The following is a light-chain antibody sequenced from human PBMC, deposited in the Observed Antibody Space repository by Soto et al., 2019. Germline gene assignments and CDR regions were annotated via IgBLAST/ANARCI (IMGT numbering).Light chain of an antibody. CDR2: GAS. CDR1: QSVNLN. V-gene: IGKV3-15*01. Sequence: EIMRTQSPGTLSGSPGEGSTLSGTASQSVNLNLAWYQQNPGQHPRLLLYGASTRATGIPVRFRGSGAGTEFTLTISSLQSDDTAVYYCHQYNSWPRGTFGPGTKVEIK. CDR3: HQYNSWPRGT. J-gene: IGKJ3*01.